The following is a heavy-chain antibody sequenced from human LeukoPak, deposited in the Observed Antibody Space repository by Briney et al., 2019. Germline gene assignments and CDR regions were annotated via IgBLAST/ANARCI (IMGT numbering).Heavy chain of an antibody. CDR2: ISSSSSTI. Sequence: QTGGSLRLSCAASGFIFTSYSMNWVRQAPRKGLEWISYISSSSSTIYYADSVRGRFTISRDNAKNSLYLQMNSLRAEYTAVYYCAKDSPCGGSYGPPDYWGQGTLVTVSS. D-gene: IGHD1-26*01. J-gene: IGHJ4*02. CDR3: AKDSPCGGSYGPPDY. V-gene: IGHV3-48*01. CDR1: GFIFTSYS.